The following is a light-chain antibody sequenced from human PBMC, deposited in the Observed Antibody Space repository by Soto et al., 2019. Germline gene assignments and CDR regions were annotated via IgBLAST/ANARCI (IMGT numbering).Light chain of an antibody. J-gene: IGKJ4*01. CDR1: QSVSSY. CDR2: DAS. Sequence: EIVLTQSPATLSLSPGERATLSCRASQSVSSYLAWYQQKPGQAPRLLNYDASNRATGIPARFSGSGSGTDFTLTISSLEPEDFAVYYCQQRSNRLTFGGGTKVEIK. V-gene: IGKV3-11*01. CDR3: QQRSNRLT.